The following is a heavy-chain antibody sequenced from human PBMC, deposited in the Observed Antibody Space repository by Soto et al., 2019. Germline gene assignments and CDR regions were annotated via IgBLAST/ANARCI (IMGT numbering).Heavy chain of an antibody. D-gene: IGHD5-12*01. V-gene: IGHV1-69*08. CDR1: GGTFSTST. CDR3: ARDSPIGSTYRGDDAIDS. CDR2: TIPILDVA. Sequence: QVQLVQSGAEVKKPGSSVKVSCKASGGTFSTSTFTWVRQAPGQGLEWMGRTIPILDVADYAQDFQGRVTLTADKSPSTAYLELTSLTSKDTAVYYCARDSPIGSTYRGDDAIDSWGQGTLVTVSS. J-gene: IGHJ4*02.